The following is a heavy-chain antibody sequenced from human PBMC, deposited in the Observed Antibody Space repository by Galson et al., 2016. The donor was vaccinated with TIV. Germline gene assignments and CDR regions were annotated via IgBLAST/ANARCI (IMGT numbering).Heavy chain of an antibody. V-gene: IGHV1-69*05. CDR3: ARDMTTFVSPGYLNY. CDR2: IIPLFRKA. CDR1: GDTFRTYA. D-gene: IGHD3-16*01. Sequence: SVKVSCKASGDTFRTYAVSWVRQAPGQGLEWMGGIIPLFRKADYAQKFQDILTISTDELTSTAYMELTSLRSDDTALYYCARDMTTFVSPGYLNYWGQGTLVTVTS. J-gene: IGHJ4*02.